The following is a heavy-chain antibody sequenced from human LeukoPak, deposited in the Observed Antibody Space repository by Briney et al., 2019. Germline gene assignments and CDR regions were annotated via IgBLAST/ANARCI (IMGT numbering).Heavy chain of an antibody. Sequence: SGGSLRPSCAASGFTFSSYAMSWVRQAPGKGLDWVSAISGSGGSTYYADSVKGRFTISRDNSKNTLYLQMNSLRAEDTAVYYCAKDLSSSWYYYYGMDVWGKGTTVTVSS. CDR1: GFTFSSYA. D-gene: IGHD6-13*01. V-gene: IGHV3-23*01. CDR2: ISGSGGST. CDR3: AKDLSSSWYYYYGMDV. J-gene: IGHJ6*04.